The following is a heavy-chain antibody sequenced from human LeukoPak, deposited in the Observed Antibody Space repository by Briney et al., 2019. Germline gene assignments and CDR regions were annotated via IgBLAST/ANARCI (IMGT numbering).Heavy chain of an antibody. Sequence: PGGSLRLXCAASGFTFSSYAMSWVRQAPGKGLEWVSAISGSGGSRYYADSVKGRFTISRDNSKNTLYLQMNSLRAEDTAVYYCARQSNYYDSSGYYSPFDYWGQGTLVTVSS. CDR2: ISGSGGSR. CDR3: ARQSNYYDSSGYYSPFDY. CDR1: GFTFSSYA. J-gene: IGHJ4*02. V-gene: IGHV3-23*01. D-gene: IGHD3-22*01.